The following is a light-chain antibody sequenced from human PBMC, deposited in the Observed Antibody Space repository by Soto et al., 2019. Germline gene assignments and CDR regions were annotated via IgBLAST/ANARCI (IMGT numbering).Light chain of an antibody. V-gene: IGKV1-39*01. CDR3: QQSYNTPFT. CDR2: DAS. Sequence: DIQMTQSPSSLSASEGDRVTITCRASQGINSFLNWYQQKSGKAPKLLIYDASTLQSGVPSRFSGSGSETEFTLTITNLQPDDFATYYCQQSYNTPFTFGPGTKVDVK. J-gene: IGKJ3*01. CDR1: QGINSF.